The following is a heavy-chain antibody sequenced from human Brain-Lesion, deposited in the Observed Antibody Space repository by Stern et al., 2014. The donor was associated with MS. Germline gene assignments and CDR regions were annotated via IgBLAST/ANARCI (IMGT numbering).Heavy chain of an antibody. J-gene: IGHJ4*02. CDR1: GGSISSSNW. CDR2: SDHSGST. D-gene: IGHD6-13*01. V-gene: IGHV4-4*02. Sequence: MQLVESGPGLVKPSGTLSLTCAVSGGSISSSNWWSWVRQSPGKGLEWIGESDHSGSTIYNPSLKRRVTVSVDKPKTRFPLTLRSVTAADTAVYFCARFPASRPHVFDSWGQGTLVTVSS. CDR3: ARFPASRPHVFDS.